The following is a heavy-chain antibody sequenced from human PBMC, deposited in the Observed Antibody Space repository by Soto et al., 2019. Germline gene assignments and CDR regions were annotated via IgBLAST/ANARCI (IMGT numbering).Heavy chain of an antibody. D-gene: IGHD6-13*01. CDR3: AATGIAAAKDAFDI. J-gene: IGHJ3*02. CDR1: GYTLTELS. Sequence: ASVKVSCKVSGYTLTELSMHWVRQAPGKGLEWMGGFDPEDGETIYAQKFQGRVTMTEETSTDTAYMELSSLRSEDTAVYYCAATGIAAAKDAFDIWGQGTMVTVSS. CDR2: FDPEDGET. V-gene: IGHV1-24*01.